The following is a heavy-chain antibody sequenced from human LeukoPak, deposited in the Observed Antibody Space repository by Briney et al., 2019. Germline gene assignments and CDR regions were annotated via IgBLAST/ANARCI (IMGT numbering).Heavy chain of an antibody. V-gene: IGHV3-53*01. J-gene: IGHJ4*02. Sequence: GGSSRLSCAVSGFSVSDNYVSWVRRAPGKGLQWVSIIYPNTNTYNAASVKGRFTISRDNSKNTIYLEIDSLTAEDTAVYYCARTNPVYGDYDYWGLGNLVTVYS. CDR2: IYPNTNT. CDR3: ARTNPVYGDYDY. D-gene: IGHD5/OR15-5a*01. CDR1: GFSVSDNY.